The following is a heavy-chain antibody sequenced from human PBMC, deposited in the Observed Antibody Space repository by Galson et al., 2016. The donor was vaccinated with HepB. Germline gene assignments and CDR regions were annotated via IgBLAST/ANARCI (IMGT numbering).Heavy chain of an antibody. V-gene: IGHV1-8*01. CDR1: GYTFTSYD. CDR3: ARHPPRWYEELLVYGLDV. CDR2: MNPNSGNT. Sequence: SCKASGYTFTSYDINWVRQATGQGPEWMGWMNPNSGNTGYAQKFQGRVTMTRDTPISTAYMELSSLKSEDTAVYYCARHPPRWYEELLVYGLDVWGQGTTVTVSS. J-gene: IGHJ6*02. D-gene: IGHD3-10*01.